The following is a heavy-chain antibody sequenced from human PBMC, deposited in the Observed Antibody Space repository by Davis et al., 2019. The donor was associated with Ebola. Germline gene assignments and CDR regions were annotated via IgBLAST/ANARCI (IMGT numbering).Heavy chain of an antibody. Sequence: SCKASGGTFSNYAMSWVRQAPGKGLEWVSSISISADRTYYADSVKGRFTISRDNFVDTLYLQMNSLRAEDTAVYYCANEIRPNDYWGQGTLVTVSS. CDR3: ANEIRPNDY. CDR1: GGTFSNYA. CDR2: ISISADRT. V-gene: IGHV3-23*01. J-gene: IGHJ4*02.